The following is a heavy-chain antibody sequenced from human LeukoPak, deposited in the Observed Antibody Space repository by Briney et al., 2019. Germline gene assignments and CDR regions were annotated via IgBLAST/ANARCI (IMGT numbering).Heavy chain of an antibody. CDR1: GFTFSSYG. V-gene: IGHV3-33*08. Sequence: PGGSLRLSCAASGFTFSSYGMHWVRQAPGKGLEWVAVIWYDGSNKYYADSVKGRFTISRDNSKNTLYLQMNSLRAEDTAVYYCAGGGRLCSSTSCYEDWFDPWGQGTLVTVSS. J-gene: IGHJ5*02. CDR2: IWYDGSNK. D-gene: IGHD2-2*01. CDR3: AGGGRLCSSTSCYEDWFDP.